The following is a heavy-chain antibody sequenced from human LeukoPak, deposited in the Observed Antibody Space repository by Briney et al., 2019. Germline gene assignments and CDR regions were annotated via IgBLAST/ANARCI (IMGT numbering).Heavy chain of an antibody. CDR2: IKQDGSDK. CDR3: TREKLFIGN. Sequence: GGSLRLSCAASGFTFTSNWMSWVRQTPGKGLEWVANIKQDGSDKYYVDSVKGRFTISRDNAKSSLYLQMNSLRDEDTAVYYCTREKLFIGNWGQGTLVTVSS. J-gene: IGHJ4*02. D-gene: IGHD2-15*01. V-gene: IGHV3-7*01. CDR1: GFTFTSNW.